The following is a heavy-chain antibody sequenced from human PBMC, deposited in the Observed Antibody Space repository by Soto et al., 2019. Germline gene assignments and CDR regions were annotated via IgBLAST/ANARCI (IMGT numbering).Heavy chain of an antibody. CDR2: INHSGST. V-gene: IGHV4-34*01. CDR3: ARVDILTVYGCMDV. D-gene: IGHD3-9*01. Sequence: PSETLSLTCAVYGGSFSGYYWSWIRQPPGKGLEWIGEINHSGSTNYNPSLKSRVTISVDTSKNLFSLKLSSVTAADTAVYYCARVDILTVYGCMDVWGQGTTVTVPS. J-gene: IGHJ6*02. CDR1: GGSFSGYY.